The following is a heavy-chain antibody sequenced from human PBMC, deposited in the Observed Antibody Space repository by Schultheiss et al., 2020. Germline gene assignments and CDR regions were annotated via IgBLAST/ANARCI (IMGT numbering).Heavy chain of an antibody. J-gene: IGHJ3*02. V-gene: IGHV2-5*02. CDR3: AHSNYDSSLGAFDI. CDR2: IYWDDDK. D-gene: IGHD3-22*01. CDR1: GFSLSTSAVL. Sequence: SGPTLVKPTQTLTLTCTFSGFSLSTSAVLVGWVRQPPGKALEWLALIYWDDDKRYSPSLKSRLTITKDTSKNQVVLTMTNMDPVDTATYYCAHSNYDSSLGAFDIWGQGTMVTVSS.